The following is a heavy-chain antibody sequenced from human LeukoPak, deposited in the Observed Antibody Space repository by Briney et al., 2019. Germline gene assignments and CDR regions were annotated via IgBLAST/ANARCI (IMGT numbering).Heavy chain of an antibody. Sequence: GGSLRLSCAASGFTFSSYWMHWVRHAPGKGLVWVSRINSDGSSTSYADSVKGRFTISRDNAKNTLYLQMNSLRAEDTAVYYCAREQSSSCYDYWGQGTLVTVSS. CDR1: GFTFSSYW. CDR2: INSDGSST. J-gene: IGHJ4*02. V-gene: IGHV3-74*01. CDR3: AREQSSSCYDY. D-gene: IGHD6-13*01.